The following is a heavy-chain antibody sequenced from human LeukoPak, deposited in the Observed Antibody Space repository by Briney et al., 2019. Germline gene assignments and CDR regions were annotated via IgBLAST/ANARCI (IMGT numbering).Heavy chain of an antibody. CDR2: IYYSGST. CDR3: ARETGPGWYGIDY. CDR1: GGSVSSGSYY. D-gene: IGHD6-19*01. Sequence: SETLSLTCTVSGGSVSSGSYYWSWIRQPPGKGLEWIGYIYYSGSTNYNPSLKSRVTISVDTSKNQFSLKLSSVTAADTAVYYCARETGPGWYGIDYWGQGTLVTVSS. V-gene: IGHV4-61*01. J-gene: IGHJ4*02.